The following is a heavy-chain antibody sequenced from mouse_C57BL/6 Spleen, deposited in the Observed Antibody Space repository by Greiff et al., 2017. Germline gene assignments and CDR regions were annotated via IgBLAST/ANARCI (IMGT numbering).Heavy chain of an antibody. CDR2: INYDGSSP. V-gene: IGHV5-16*01. CDR3: AREDGYYFDY. J-gene: IGHJ2*01. CDR1: GFTFSDYY. D-gene: IGHD2-3*01. Sequence: EVQLVESEGGLVQPGSSMKLSCTASGFTFSDYYMAWVRQVPDKGLEWVANINYDGSSPYYLDSLKSRFIISRDNAKNILYLQMSGLESEDTARYYCAREDGYYFDYWGTGATLTVSS.